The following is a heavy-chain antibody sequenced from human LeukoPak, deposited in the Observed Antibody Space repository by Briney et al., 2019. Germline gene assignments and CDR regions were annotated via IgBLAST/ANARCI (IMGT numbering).Heavy chain of an antibody. CDR3: TRDTSTELDY. CDR1: GFTFSSYG. Sequence: GGSLRLSCAASGFTFSSYGMHWVRQAPGKGLEWVAVIWYDGSNKYYADSVKGRFTISRGNSKNTLYLQMNSLRAEDTAVYYCTRDTSTELDYWGQGTLVTVSS. J-gene: IGHJ4*02. D-gene: IGHD4-11*01. CDR2: IWYDGSNK. V-gene: IGHV3-33*01.